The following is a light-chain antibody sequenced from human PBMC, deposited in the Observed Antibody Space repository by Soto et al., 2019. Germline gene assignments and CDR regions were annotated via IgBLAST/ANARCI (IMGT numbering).Light chain of an antibody. V-gene: IGLV1-44*01. CDR1: HSNIGTKA. J-gene: IGLJ3*02. CDR3: ASWDDSLNGVV. CDR2: KTD. Sequence: QSVPTQPPSASGTPGQRVTISCSGSHSNIGTKAVKWFQQVPGAAPKSLIYKTDQRPSGVPDRFSGSKSGTSASLAISGLQPEDEADYYCASWDDSLNGVVFGGGTKLTVL.